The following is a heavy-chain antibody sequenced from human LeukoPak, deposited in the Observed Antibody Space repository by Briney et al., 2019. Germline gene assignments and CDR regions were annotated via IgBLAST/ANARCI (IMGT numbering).Heavy chain of an antibody. Sequence: RGSLRLSCAASGFTFSSYGMHWVRQAPGKGLEWVAVIWYDGSNKYYVDSVKGRLTISRDNSKNTLYLQMNSLRAEDTAVYYFAKGTEYFMDVWGKGTTVTVSS. CDR2: IWYDGSNK. CDR3: AKGTEYFMDV. J-gene: IGHJ6*03. D-gene: IGHD4-17*01. CDR1: GFTFSSYG. V-gene: IGHV3-33*06.